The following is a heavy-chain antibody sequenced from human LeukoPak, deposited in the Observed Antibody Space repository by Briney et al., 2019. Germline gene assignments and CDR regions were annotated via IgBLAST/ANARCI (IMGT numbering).Heavy chain of an antibody. J-gene: IGHJ4*02. CDR2: INWNGGNT. CDR3: ASSIAVTGTVY. Sequence: GGSLRLSCAASGFTFDDYGMNWVRQAPGKGLEWVSGINWNGGNTVYADSVKGRFTISRDNDKKSLYLQMNSLRAEDTALYYCASSIAVTGTVYWGQGTLVAVSS. V-gene: IGHV3-20*04. D-gene: IGHD6-19*01. CDR1: GFTFDDYG.